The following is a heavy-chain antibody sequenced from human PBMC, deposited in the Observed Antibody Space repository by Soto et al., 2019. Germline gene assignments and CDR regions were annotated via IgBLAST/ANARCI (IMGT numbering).Heavy chain of an antibody. D-gene: IGHD5-12*01. V-gene: IGHV4-34*01. Sequence: QVHLQQWGAGLLKPSETLSLTCAVNGGSLTGYYWSWIREPPGKGLEWIGEIKDGGVTNYSPSLKGRVTMSADTSKNQFSLKLNSVTAADTAVYYCARGQEGIVATHWDQGPLVTVSS. CDR3: ARGQEGIVATH. J-gene: IGHJ4*02. CDR1: GGSLTGYY. CDR2: IKDGGVT.